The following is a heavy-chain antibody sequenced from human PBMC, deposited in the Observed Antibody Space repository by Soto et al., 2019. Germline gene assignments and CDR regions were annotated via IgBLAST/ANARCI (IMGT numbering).Heavy chain of an antibody. J-gene: IGHJ4*02. Sequence: QVQLVQSGADVKKPGASVKLSCKASGYTFSDYGISWVRQAPGQGLEWLGWISAYNGNTDYAQKYQGRVTMTTYISMSPAYMELRSLRSDDTAVYYCARDRTTGDYWGQGTLVTVSS. D-gene: IGHD1-1*01. CDR2: ISAYNGNT. V-gene: IGHV1-18*01. CDR1: GYTFSDYG. CDR3: ARDRTTGDY.